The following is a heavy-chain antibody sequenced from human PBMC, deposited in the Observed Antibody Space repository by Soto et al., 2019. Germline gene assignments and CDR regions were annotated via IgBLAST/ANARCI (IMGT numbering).Heavy chain of an antibody. CDR2: IYYSGST. CDR1: GYSVTNSNW. CDR3: ARLISGTFEAFDI. Sequence: QVQLQESGPGLVKPSDTLSLTCAVSGYSVTNSNWWGWIRQPPWKGLEWIGYIYYSGSTSYIPSLKSRVTMSLDTSKNQVSLKLKSVTAVDTALYYCARLISGTFEAFDIWGQGTMVTVSS. J-gene: IGHJ3*02. V-gene: IGHV4-28*01. D-gene: IGHD3-16*01.